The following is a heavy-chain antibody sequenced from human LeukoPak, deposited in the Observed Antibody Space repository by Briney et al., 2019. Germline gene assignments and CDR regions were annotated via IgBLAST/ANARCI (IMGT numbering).Heavy chain of an antibody. CDR3: ARVDPTDGYSGYYFDY. J-gene: IGHJ4*02. CDR1: GGSISSGGNY. CDR2: IYYSGST. Sequence: SETLSLTCTVPGGSISSGGNYWSWIRQYSGKGLEWIGYIYYSGSTYYNPSLKSRVTISVDTSKTQFSLKLSSVTAAATAVYYCARVDPTDGYSGYYFDYWGQGTLVTVSS. V-gene: IGHV4-31*03. D-gene: IGHD5-12*01.